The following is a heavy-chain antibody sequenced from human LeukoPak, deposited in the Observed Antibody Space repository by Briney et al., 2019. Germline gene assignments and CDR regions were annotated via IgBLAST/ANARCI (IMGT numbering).Heavy chain of an antibody. CDR3: ARDPLNGALDI. CDR2: IKQDGSER. Sequence: PGGSLRLSCEASGFSMSVYWMSWVRQAPGKGLEWVGNIKQDGSERNYVDSVKGRFTISRDNAKNSLYLQMDGLRAEDTAVYYCARDPLNGALDIWGQGTLVTVSS. V-gene: IGHV3-7*01. J-gene: IGHJ3*02. CDR1: GFSMSVYW.